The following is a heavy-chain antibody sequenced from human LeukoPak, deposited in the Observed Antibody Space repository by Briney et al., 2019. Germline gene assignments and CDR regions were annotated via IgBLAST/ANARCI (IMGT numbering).Heavy chain of an antibody. D-gene: IGHD3-22*01. J-gene: IGHJ5*02. Sequence: GGSLRLSCEASGFTFSSYAMHWVRQAPGKGLVWVSRINSDGINTSYADSVKGRFTIPRDNAKNTLNLQMNSLRAEDTAVYYCARDLGQYYDTSDNWFDPWGQGTLVTVSS. CDR3: ARDLGQYYDTSDNWFDP. CDR2: INSDGINT. CDR1: GFTFSSYA. V-gene: IGHV3-74*01.